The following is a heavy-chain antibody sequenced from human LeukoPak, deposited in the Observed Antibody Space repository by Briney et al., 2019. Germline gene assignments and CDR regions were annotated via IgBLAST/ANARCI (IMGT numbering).Heavy chain of an antibody. CDR3: AKVLSSLHYYHAMDV. V-gene: IGHV3-30*18. CDR1: GFTFRDYG. D-gene: IGHD2/OR15-2a*01. J-gene: IGHJ6*02. Sequence: PGGSLRLSCAASGFTFRDYGIHWVRQAPGKGPEWVAVISYDGDVKHYADAAKGLFTISRDNAKDTLFLEISSLREDNTAVYYCAKVLSSLHYYHAMDVWGQGTTVIVSS. CDR2: ISYDGDVK.